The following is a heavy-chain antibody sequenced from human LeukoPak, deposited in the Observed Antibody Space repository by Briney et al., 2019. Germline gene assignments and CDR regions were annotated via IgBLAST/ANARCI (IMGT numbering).Heavy chain of an antibody. Sequence: PSETLSLTCTVSGGSISSYYWSWIRQPPGKGLEWIGYIYYSGSTNYNPSLKSRVTISVDTSKNQFSLQLNSVTPEDTAVYYCARDIATNKWELRPPFDYWGQGTLVTVSS. CDR3: ARDIATNKWELRPPFDY. J-gene: IGHJ4*02. D-gene: IGHD1-26*01. CDR2: IYYSGST. V-gene: IGHV4-59*12. CDR1: GGSISSYY.